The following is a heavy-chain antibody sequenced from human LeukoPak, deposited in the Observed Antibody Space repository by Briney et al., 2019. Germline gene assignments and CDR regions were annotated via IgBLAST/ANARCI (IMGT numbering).Heavy chain of an antibody. J-gene: IGHJ3*02. CDR2: ISSSSSYI. D-gene: IGHD5-12*01. Sequence: GESLKISCAASGFTFSSYSMNWVRQAPGKGLEWVSSISSSSSYIYYADSVKGRFTISRDNAKNSLYLQMNSLRAEDTAVYYCARDIVATSGDAFDIWGQGTMVTVSS. CDR3: ARDIVATSGDAFDI. V-gene: IGHV3-21*01. CDR1: GFTFSSYS.